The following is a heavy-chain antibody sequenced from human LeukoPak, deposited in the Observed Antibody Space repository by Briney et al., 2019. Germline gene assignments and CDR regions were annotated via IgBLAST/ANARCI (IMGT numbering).Heavy chain of an antibody. V-gene: IGHV3-7*01. CDR1: GFTFSGYW. J-gene: IGHJ4*02. Sequence: GGSLRLSCAASGFTFSGYWMSWVRQAPGKGLEWVANIRQDGSDKYYVDSVKGRFTIPRDNAKNSLFLQMNSLRAEDTAVYFCTTDSGGGRPFDYWGQGTLVIVSS. CDR2: IRQDGSDK. CDR3: TTDSGGGRPFDY. D-gene: IGHD6-6*01.